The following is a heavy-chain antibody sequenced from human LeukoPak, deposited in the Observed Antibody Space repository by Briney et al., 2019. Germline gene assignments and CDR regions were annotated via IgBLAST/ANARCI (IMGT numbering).Heavy chain of an antibody. CDR3: AKDLYNSGWYGYFDY. CDR2: ISDDGAST. D-gene: IGHD6-19*01. V-gene: IGHV3-23*01. CDR1: GFTFSSYA. Sequence: GGSLRLSCAASGFTFSSYAMTWVRQAPGKGLEWVSAISDDGASTFYADSVKGRFTISRDNSMDTLSLQMNSLTAEDTAVYYCAKDLYNSGWYGYFDYWGQGTLVTVSS. J-gene: IGHJ4*02.